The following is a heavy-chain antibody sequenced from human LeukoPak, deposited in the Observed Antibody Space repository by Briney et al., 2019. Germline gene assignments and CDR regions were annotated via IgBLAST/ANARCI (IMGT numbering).Heavy chain of an antibody. CDR2: IIPIFGTA. D-gene: IGHD1-26*01. Sequence: GASVKVSCKASGGTFSSYAISWVRQAPGQGLEWMGGIIPIFGTANYAQKFQGRVTITADESTSTAYMELSSLRSEDTAMYYCVRSQWRYYPTDYWGQGTLVTVSS. CDR1: GGTFSSYA. CDR3: VRSQWRYYPTDY. V-gene: IGHV1-69*13. J-gene: IGHJ4*02.